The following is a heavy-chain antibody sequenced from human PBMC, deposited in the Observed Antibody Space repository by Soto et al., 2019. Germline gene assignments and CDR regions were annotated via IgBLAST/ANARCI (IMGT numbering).Heavy chain of an antibody. CDR2: ISYDGSNK. V-gene: IGHV3-30*18. J-gene: IGHJ4*02. D-gene: IGHD2-2*01. CDR1: GFSFSSYG. Sequence: PGGSLRLSCAASGFSFSSYGMHWVRQAPGKGLEWVAVISYDGSNKYYADSVKGRFTISRDNSKNTRYLQMNSLRAEDMAVYYCAKDHDIVVVPAAPFDYWGQGTLVTVSP. CDR3: AKDHDIVVVPAAPFDY.